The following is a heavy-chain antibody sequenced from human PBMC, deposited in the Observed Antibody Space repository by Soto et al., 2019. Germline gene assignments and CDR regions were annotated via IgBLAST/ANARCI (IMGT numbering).Heavy chain of an antibody. J-gene: IGHJ3*02. CDR1: GYTFTSYG. CDR3: AIDTTIFGVVLGRPDAFDI. V-gene: IGHV1-18*01. CDR2: ISAYNGNT. Sequence: EASVKVSCKASGYTFTSYGISWVRQAPGQGLEWMGWISAYNGNTNYAQKLQGRVTMTTDTSTSTAYMELRSLRFDDTAVYYCAIDTTIFGVVLGRPDAFDIWGQGTMVTVSS. D-gene: IGHD3-3*01.